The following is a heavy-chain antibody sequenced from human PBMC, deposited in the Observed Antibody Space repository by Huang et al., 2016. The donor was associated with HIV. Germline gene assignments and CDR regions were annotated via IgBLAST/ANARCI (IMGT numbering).Heavy chain of an antibody. CDR3: ALNRGLFFSNWLDP. D-gene: IGHD3-3*01. CDR2: ISRDGGRP. CDR1: GITFSTYA. J-gene: IGHJ5*02. V-gene: IGHV3-23*01. Sequence: QLSESGGGVVQPGGSLRLSCAASGITFSTYAMTWVRQAPGKGREWVSTISRDGGRPFYAGSVKGRFTVSRDNSKNTFYLQILTLRAEDTALYYCALNRGLFFSNWLDPWGQGTLVTVSS.